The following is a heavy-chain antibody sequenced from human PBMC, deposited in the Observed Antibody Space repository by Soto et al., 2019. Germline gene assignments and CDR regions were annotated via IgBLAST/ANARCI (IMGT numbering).Heavy chain of an antibody. J-gene: IGHJ4*02. CDR3: ARRYGDYFDF. Sequence: ASETLSLTCTVSGGSISSYYLSWIRQPPGKGLEWIGYIYYSGGTNYNPSLKSRVTISVATSKNQFSLKLSSVTAADTAVYYCARRYGDYFDFWGQGTLVTVSS. D-gene: IGHD4-17*01. CDR2: IYYSGGT. V-gene: IGHV4-59*08. CDR1: GGSISSYY.